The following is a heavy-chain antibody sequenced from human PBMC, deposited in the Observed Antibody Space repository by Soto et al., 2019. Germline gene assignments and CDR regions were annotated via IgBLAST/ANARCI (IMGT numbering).Heavy chain of an antibody. D-gene: IGHD3-10*01. V-gene: IGHV3-21*01. CDR1: GFTFSSYS. Sequence: PGGSLRLSCAASGFTFSSYSMNWVRQAPGKGLEWVSSISSSSSYIYYADSVKGRFTISRDNAKNSLYLQMNSLRAEDTAVYYCARDRDYYGSGSRPPFDYWGQGTLVTVSS. J-gene: IGHJ4*02. CDR3: ARDRDYYGSGSRPPFDY. CDR2: ISSSSSYI.